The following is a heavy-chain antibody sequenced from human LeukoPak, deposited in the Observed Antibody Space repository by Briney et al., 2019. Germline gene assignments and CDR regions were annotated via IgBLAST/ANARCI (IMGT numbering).Heavy chain of an antibody. CDR1: DDSIRTNFYY. D-gene: IGHD2-2*01. J-gene: IGHJ4*02. CDR3: TRGGDAHKLGNF. V-gene: IGHV4-39*02. Sequence: SETLTLACSVSDDSIRTNFYYWAWIRLPPGKGLEWVGSLHFSGTPYYSPSLSSRVTVSRDTSKNHFSLNLKSVTATDTGVYFCTRGGDAHKLGNFWGPGILVTVSS. CDR2: LHFSGTP.